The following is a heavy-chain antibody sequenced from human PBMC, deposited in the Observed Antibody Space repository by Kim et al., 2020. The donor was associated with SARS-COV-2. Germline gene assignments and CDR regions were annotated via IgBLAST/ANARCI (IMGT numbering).Heavy chain of an antibody. Sequence: GGSLRLSCAASGFTFSSYGMHWVRQAPGKGLEWVAVISYDGSNKYYADSVKGRFTISRDNSKNTLYLQMNSLRAEDTAVYYCAKDHLIAGDADFSILNY. J-gene: IGHJ6*01. V-gene: IGHV3-30*18. CDR3: AKDHLIAGDADFSILNY. D-gene: IGHD7-27*01. CDR1: GFTFSSYG. CDR2: ISYDGSNK.